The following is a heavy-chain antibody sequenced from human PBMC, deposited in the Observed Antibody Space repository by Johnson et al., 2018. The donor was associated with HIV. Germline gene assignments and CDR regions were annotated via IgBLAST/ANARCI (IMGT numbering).Heavy chain of an antibody. D-gene: IGHD3-22*01. J-gene: IGHJ3*02. V-gene: IGHV3-23*04. CDR1: GFAFSSYA. Sequence: VQLVESGGGLVQPGGSLRLSCAASGFAFSSYAMTWVRQAPGKGLEWVSAISGSGGSTYYADSVKGQFTISRDNSKNTLYLQMNSLRAEDTAVYYCAKDEGYDSSGYDAFDIWGQGTMVTVSS. CDR3: AKDEGYDSSGYDAFDI. CDR2: ISGSGGST.